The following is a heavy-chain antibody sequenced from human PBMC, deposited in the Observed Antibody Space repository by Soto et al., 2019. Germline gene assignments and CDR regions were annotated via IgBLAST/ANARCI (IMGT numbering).Heavy chain of an antibody. V-gene: IGHV3-30*18. Sequence: QVQLVESGGGVVQPGRSLRLSCAASGFTFSSYGMHWVRQAPGKGLEWVAVISYDGSNKYYADSVKGRFTISRDNYKNTLYLQMNSLRAEDTAVYYCAKDYVGATEYYFDYWGQGTLVTVSS. D-gene: IGHD1-26*01. CDR3: AKDYVGATEYYFDY. CDR1: GFTFSSYG. CDR2: ISYDGSNK. J-gene: IGHJ4*02.